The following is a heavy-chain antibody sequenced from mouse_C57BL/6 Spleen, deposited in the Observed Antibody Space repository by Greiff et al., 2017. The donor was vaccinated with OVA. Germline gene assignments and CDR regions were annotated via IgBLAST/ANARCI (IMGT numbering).Heavy chain of an antibody. CDR3: ARGGYYGNPYFDY. V-gene: IGHV14-3*01. D-gene: IGHD2-1*01. CDR1: GFNIKNTY. J-gene: IGHJ2*01. CDR2: IDPANGNT. Sequence: VHVKQSVAELVRPGASVKLSCTASGFNIKNTYMHWVKQRPEQGLEWIGRIDPANGNTKYAPQFQGKATITADTSSNTAYLQLSSLTSEDTAIYYCARGGYYGNPYFDYWGQGTTLTVSS.